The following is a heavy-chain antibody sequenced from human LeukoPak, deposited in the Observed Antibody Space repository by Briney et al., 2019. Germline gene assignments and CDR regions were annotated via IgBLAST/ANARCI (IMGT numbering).Heavy chain of an antibody. CDR1: SGSFSGYY. D-gene: IGHD6-13*01. Sequence: SETLSLTCAVYSGSFSGYYWSWIRQPPGKGLEWIGEINHSGSTNYNPSLKSRVTISVDTSKNQFSLKLSSVTAADTAVYYCARGSPIAAAGTLYYYGMDVWGQGTTVTVSS. CDR2: INHSGST. J-gene: IGHJ6*02. CDR3: ARGSPIAAAGTLYYYGMDV. V-gene: IGHV4-34*01.